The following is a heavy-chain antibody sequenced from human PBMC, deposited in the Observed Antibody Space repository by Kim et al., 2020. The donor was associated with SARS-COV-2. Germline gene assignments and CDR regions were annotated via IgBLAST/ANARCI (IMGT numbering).Heavy chain of an antibody. CDR3: ARWVDY. J-gene: IGHJ4*02. Sequence: AYKGNTNYAQKLQGRVTMTTDTSTSTAYMELRSLRSDDTAVYYCARWVDYWGQGTLVTVSS. CDR2: AYKGNT. V-gene: IGHV1-18*01.